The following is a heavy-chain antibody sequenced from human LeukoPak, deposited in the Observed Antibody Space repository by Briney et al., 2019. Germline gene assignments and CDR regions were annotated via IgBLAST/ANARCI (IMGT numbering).Heavy chain of an antibody. Sequence: GGSLRLSCAASGFTFSSNWMTWVRQAPGKGLEWLASIQQDGSVRNYVDSVKGRFIISRDNAKNSLYLQMNSLTVEDTAIYYCARRTYSSNWWVVDSWGQGTLVIVSS. V-gene: IGHV3-7*01. J-gene: IGHJ4*02. CDR1: GFTFSSNW. CDR2: IQQDGSVR. D-gene: IGHD6-13*01. CDR3: ARRTYSSNWWVVDS.